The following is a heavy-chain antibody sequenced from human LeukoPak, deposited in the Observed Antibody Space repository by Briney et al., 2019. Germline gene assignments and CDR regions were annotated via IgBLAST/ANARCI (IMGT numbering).Heavy chain of an antibody. CDR3: ARGGESTYYYDSSGYYGLD. V-gene: IGHV1-46*01. Sequence: GASVKVSCKASGYTFTSYFMHWVRQAPGQGLEWMGIINPSGGSTSYAQKFQGRVTITRDMSTSTVYMELSSLRSEDTAVYYCARGGESTYYYDSSGYYGLDWGQGTLVTVSS. CDR1: GYTFTSYF. D-gene: IGHD3-22*01. J-gene: IGHJ4*02. CDR2: INPSGGST.